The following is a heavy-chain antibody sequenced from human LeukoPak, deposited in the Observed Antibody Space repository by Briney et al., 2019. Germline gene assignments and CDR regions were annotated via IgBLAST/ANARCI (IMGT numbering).Heavy chain of an antibody. D-gene: IGHD2-2*01. CDR1: GGSFSGYY. CDR3: ARGTRRYCSSTSCTYYFDY. Sequence: PSETLSLTCAVYGGSFSGYYWSWVRQPPGKGLEWVGEINYSGSTNYNPYLKRRVNISVGTSNNHFSLKLSAVTAADTAVYYCARGTRRYCSSTSCTYYFDYWGQGTLVTVSS. J-gene: IGHJ4*02. CDR2: INYSGST. V-gene: IGHV4-34*01.